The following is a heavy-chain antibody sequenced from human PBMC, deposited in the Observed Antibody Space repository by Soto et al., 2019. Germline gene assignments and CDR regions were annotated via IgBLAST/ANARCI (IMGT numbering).Heavy chain of an antibody. J-gene: IGHJ6*03. CDR2: INHSGST. D-gene: IGHD3-10*01. CDR1: GGSFSGYY. CDR3: ARGPSRGSGSYYYYYYMDV. V-gene: IGHV4-34*01. Sequence: SETLSLTCAVYGGSFSGYYWSWIRQPPGKGLEWIGEINHSGSTNYNPSLKSRVTISVDTSKNQFSLKLSSVTAADTAVYYCARGPSRGSGSYYYYYYMDVWGKGTTVTVSS.